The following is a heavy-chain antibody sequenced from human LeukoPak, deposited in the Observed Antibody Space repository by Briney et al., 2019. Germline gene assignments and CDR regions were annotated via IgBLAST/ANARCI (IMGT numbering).Heavy chain of an antibody. CDR3: ARSGSSYYFDY. CDR1: GGSISSGGYY. J-gene: IGHJ4*02. CDR2: IYYSGST. V-gene: IGHV4-31*03. D-gene: IGHD1-26*01. Sequence: KPSETLSLTCTVSGGSISSGGYYWSWIRQHPGKGLEWIGYIYYSGSTYYNPSLKSRVTISVDTSKNQFSLKPSSVTAADTAVHYCARSGSSYYFDYWGQGTLVTVSS.